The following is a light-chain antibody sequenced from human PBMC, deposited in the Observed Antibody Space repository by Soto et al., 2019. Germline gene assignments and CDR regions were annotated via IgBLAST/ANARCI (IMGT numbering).Light chain of an antibody. CDR1: SSNIGAGYD. Sequence: QSVLTQPASVSGAPGQRVTISCTGSSSNIGAGYDVHWYQQLPGTAPKLLIYGNTNRPSGVPDRFSGSKSGTAASLAITGLEAEAEAESYYQSYYCSLSSSRVFGGGTKLTVL. V-gene: IGLV1-40*01. J-gene: IGLJ3*02. CDR3: QSYYCSLSSSRV. CDR2: GNT.